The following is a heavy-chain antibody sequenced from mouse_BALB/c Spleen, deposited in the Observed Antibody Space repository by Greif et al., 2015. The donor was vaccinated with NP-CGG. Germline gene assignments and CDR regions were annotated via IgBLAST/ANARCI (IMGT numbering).Heavy chain of an antibody. CDR3: ARGDHDYDGGFAY. J-gene: IGHJ3*01. CDR2: TNPSNGRT. V-gene: IGHV1S81*02. CDR1: GYTFTSYW. Sequence: VQPQQSGAELVKPGASVKLSCKASGYTFTSYWMHWVKQRPGQGLEWIGETNPSNGRTNYNEKFKSKATLTVDKSSSTAYMQLSSLTSEDSAVYYCARGDHDYDGGFAYWGQGTLVTVSA. D-gene: IGHD2-4*01.